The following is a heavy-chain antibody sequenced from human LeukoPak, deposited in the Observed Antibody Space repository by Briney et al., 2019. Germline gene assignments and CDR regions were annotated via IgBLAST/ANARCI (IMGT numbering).Heavy chain of an antibody. CDR3: ASGSGYDSY. Sequence: SETLSLTCTVSGGSISSYYWSWIRQPPGKGLEWIGYIYHSGSTYYNPSLKSRVTISVDRSKNQFSLKLSSVTAADTAVYYCASGSGYDSYWGQGTLVTVSS. CDR1: GGSISSYY. V-gene: IGHV4-59*12. J-gene: IGHJ4*02. D-gene: IGHD5-12*01. CDR2: IYHSGST.